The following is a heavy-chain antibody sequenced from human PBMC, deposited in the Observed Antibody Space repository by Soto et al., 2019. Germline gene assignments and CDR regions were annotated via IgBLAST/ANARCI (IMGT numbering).Heavy chain of an antibody. Sequence: EVQVVESGGGLIQPGGSLRLSCAVSGFTVTIDYMSWVRQDPGKGLEWVSVIYSGSTIYYADSVKGRFTISRDTSNNTLYLQVNSLRGEATAGYYCHGYGYWGQGTLFTVSS. CDR3: HGYGY. CDR2: IYSGSTI. D-gene: IGHD5-12*01. CDR1: GFTVTIDY. V-gene: IGHV3-53*01. J-gene: IGHJ4*02.